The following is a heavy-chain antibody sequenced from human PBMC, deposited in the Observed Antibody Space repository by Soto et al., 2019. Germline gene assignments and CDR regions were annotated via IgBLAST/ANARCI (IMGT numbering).Heavy chain of an antibody. CDR1: DSSISTVGCY. D-gene: IGHD5-12*01. J-gene: IGHJ6*02. CDR2: IYYSGST. Sequence: TLYPPCPLSDSSISTVGCYWCWIRQHTGKGLEWIGYIYYSGSTYYNPSLKSRVTISVDTSKNQFSLKLSSVTAADTAVYYCARSRVALVYYYYYYGMDVWGQGTTVTVSS. CDR3: ARSRVALVYYYYYYGMDV. V-gene: IGHV4-31*03.